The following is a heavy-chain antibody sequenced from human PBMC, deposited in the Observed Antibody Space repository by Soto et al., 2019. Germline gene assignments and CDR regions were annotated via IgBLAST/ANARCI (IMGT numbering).Heavy chain of an antibody. V-gene: IGHV4-39*01. CDR1: GGSVSSSSCY. CDR2: IYYSGST. D-gene: IGHD2-15*01. CDR3: ARQDRGYCSGGSCSLLYYYYGMDV. J-gene: IGHJ6*02. Sequence: SETLSLTCTVSGGSVSSSSCYWGWIRQPPGKGLEWIGSIYYSGSTYYNPSLKSRVTISVDTSKNQFSLKLSSVTAADTAVYYCARQDRGYCSGGSCSLLYYYYGMDVWGQGTTVTVSS.